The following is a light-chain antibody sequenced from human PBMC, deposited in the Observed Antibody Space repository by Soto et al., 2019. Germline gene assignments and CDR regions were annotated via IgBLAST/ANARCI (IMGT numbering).Light chain of an antibody. V-gene: IGLV2-8*01. CDR2: EVS. J-gene: IGLJ1*01. CDR1: SSDVGGYNY. Sequence: QSVLTQPPSASGSPGQSVTISCTGTSSDVGGYNYVSWYQQHPGKAPKLMIYEVSKRPSGVPDRFSGSKSGNTASLTVSWLQAEDEADYYCSSCAGSNGVFGTGTKVTVL. CDR3: SSCAGSNGV.